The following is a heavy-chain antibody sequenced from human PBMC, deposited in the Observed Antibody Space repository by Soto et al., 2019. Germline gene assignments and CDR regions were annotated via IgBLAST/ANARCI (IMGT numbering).Heavy chain of an antibody. Sequence: PGGSLRLSCAASGFIFKMYWMHWVRQSPGKGLVWISRIYNDGTYSDYADSVRGRFTISRDNAKNSLYLQMNSLRAEDTAVYYCARFRWNPADGMDVWGQGTTVTVSS. CDR1: GFIFKMYW. V-gene: IGHV3-74*01. D-gene: IGHD1-1*01. CDR2: IYNDGTYS. CDR3: ARFRWNPADGMDV. J-gene: IGHJ6*02.